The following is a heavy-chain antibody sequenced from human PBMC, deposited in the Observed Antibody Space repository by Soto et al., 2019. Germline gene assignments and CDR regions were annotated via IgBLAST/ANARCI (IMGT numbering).Heavy chain of an antibody. CDR2: MSYDGSTK. Sequence: VQLVESGGGVVQPGRSLRLSCAASGFTFSSYTMHWVRQAPGKGLEWVAVMSYDGSTKYYADSVKGRFTISRDNSKNTLYLQVNSLRAEDTAVYYCARATDYRENYYYYYGLDVWGQGTTVTASS. D-gene: IGHD4-4*01. V-gene: IGHV3-30-3*01. CDR3: ARATDYRENYYYYYGLDV. CDR1: GFTFSSYT. J-gene: IGHJ6*02.